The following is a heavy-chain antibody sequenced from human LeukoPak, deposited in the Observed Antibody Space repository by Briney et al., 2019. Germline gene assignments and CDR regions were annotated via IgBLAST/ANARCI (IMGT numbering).Heavy chain of an antibody. V-gene: IGHV4-59*01. CDR1: GGSISSYY. CDR3: ARGLLRYSSGIDY. CDR2: IYYSGST. J-gene: IGHJ4*02. D-gene: IGHD6-19*01. Sequence: SETLSLTCTVSGGSISSYYWSWIRQPPGKGLEWIGYIYYSGSTNYNPSLKSRVTISVDTSKNQFSLKLSSVTAVDTAVYYCARGLLRYSSGIDYWGQGTLVTVSS.